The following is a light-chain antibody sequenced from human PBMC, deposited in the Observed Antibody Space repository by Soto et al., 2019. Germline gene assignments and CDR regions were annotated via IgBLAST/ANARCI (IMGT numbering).Light chain of an antibody. V-gene: IGLV1-40*01. Sequence: QSVLTQPPSVSGAPGQRVTISCTGSSSNIGAGYDVHWYQQLPGTAPKLLIYGNSNRPSGVPDRFSGSKSGTSASLAITGLQAEDEADYYCQSYDCSLSGYVVFGGGTKLTLL. J-gene: IGLJ2*01. CDR2: GNS. CDR3: QSYDCSLSGYVV. CDR1: SSNIGAGYD.